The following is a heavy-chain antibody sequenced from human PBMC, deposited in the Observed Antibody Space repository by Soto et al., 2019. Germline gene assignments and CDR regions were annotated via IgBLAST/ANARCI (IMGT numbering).Heavy chain of an antibody. CDR2: ISAYNGNT. Sequence: QVLLVQSGAEVKKPGASVKISCKASGYTFTSYGISWVRQAPGQGLEGMGWISAYNGNTNYAQKLQGRVTMTTDTSTSTAYMELRSLRSDDTAVYYCARDGTVTTPPPYYYYGMDVWGQGTTVTVSS. V-gene: IGHV1-18*01. CDR1: GYTFTSYG. J-gene: IGHJ6*02. D-gene: IGHD4-17*01. CDR3: ARDGTVTTPPPYYYYGMDV.